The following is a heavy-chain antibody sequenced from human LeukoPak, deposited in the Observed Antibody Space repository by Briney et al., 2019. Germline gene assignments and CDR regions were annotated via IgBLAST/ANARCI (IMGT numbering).Heavy chain of an antibody. V-gene: IGHV3-30*04. CDR1: GFTFSSYA. D-gene: IGHD3-10*01. CDR2: ISYDGSNK. CDR3: ARTIRGY. J-gene: IGHJ4*02. Sequence: PGGSLRLSCAASGFTFSSYAMHWVRQAPGKGLEWVAVISYDGSNKYYADSVKGRFTISRDNAKNSLYLQMNSLTAEDTAVYYCARTIRGYWGQGTLVTVSS.